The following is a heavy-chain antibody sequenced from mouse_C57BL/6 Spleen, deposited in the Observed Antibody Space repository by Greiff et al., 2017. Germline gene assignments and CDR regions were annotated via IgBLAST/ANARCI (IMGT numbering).Heavy chain of an antibody. CDR3: ARRGSPYWYFDV. Sequence: EVQGVESGPELVKPGASVKISCTASGYSFTGYYMNWVKQSPEKSLEWIGEINPSTGGTTYNQKFKATATLTVDKSSSTAYMQLKSLTSEDSAVYYCARRGSPYWYFDVWGTGTTVTVSS. V-gene: IGHV1-42*01. CDR2: INPSTGGT. CDR1: GYSFTGYY. J-gene: IGHJ1*03.